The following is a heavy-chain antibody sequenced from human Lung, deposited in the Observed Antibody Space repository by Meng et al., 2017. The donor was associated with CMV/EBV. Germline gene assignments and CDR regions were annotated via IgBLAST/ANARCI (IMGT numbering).Heavy chain of an antibody. D-gene: IGHD3-22*01. J-gene: IGHJ1*01. CDR3: ARDRLYYYDTSGYYYPRYFQH. CDR2: ISSDGSNK. Sequence: FSFSNYAMHWVRQAPGKGLDWVAVISSDGSNKEYADPVKGRFTISRDNSKNTLYLHMNSLRAEDTAVYYCARDRLYYYDTSGYYYPRYFQHWGQGTMVTVSS. CDR1: FSFSNYA. V-gene: IGHV3-30*04.